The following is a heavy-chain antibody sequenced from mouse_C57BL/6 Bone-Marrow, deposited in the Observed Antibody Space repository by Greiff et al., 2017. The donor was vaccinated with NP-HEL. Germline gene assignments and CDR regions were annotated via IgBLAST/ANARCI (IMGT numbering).Heavy chain of an antibody. V-gene: IGHV1-63*01. CDR2: IYPGGGYT. Sequence: VQLQQSGAELVRPGTSVKMSCKASGYTFTNYWIGWAKQRPGHGLEWIGDIYPGGGYTNYNEKFKGKATLTADKSSSTAYMQFSSLTSEDSAIYYCARRDGNYEAWFAYWGQGTLVTVSA. D-gene: IGHD2-1*01. J-gene: IGHJ3*01. CDR3: ARRDGNYEAWFAY. CDR1: GYTFTNYW.